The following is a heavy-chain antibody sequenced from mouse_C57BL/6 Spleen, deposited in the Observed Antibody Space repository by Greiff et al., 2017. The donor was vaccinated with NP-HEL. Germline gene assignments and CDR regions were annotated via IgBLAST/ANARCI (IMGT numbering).Heavy chain of an antibody. CDR1: GFTFTDYY. CDR3: ARYNYGSSYVYWYFDV. Sequence: DVMLVESGGGLVQPGGSLSLSCAASGFTFTDYYMSWVRQPPGKALEWLGFIRNKANGYTTEYSASVKGRFTISRDNSQSILYLQMNALRAEDSATYYWARYNYGSSYVYWYFDVWGTGTTVTVSS. J-gene: IGHJ1*03. V-gene: IGHV7-3*01. D-gene: IGHD1-1*01. CDR2: IRNKANGYTT.